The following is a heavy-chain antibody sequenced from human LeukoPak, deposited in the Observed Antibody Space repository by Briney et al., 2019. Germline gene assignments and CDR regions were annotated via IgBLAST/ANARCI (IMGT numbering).Heavy chain of an antibody. CDR2: VSGRGDVT. CDR3: VTDNGQLVAFDY. D-gene: IGHD6-13*01. V-gene: IGHV3-23*01. Sequence: PGGSLRLSCAASGFTFIKYAITWVRQAPGKGLEWVATVSGRGDVTFYADSVKGRFTISRDNSKNTLYLQMNSLRAEDTARYYCVTDNGQLVAFDYWGQGTLVTVSS. CDR1: GFTFIKYA. J-gene: IGHJ4*02.